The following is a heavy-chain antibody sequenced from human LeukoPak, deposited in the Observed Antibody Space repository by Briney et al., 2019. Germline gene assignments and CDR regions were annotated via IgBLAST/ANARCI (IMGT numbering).Heavy chain of an antibody. CDR3: ARAPGGYYDSSGHLGYWLDP. Sequence: GGSLRLSCTASGFTFSDYYMSWIRQAPGKGLEWVSNIRSSGSAMYYADSVKGRFTISRDNAQNSLYLQMNSLGGEDTAVYYCARAPGGYYDSSGHLGYWLDPWGQGTLVTVSS. CDR1: GFTFSDYY. J-gene: IGHJ5*02. CDR2: IRSSGSAM. D-gene: IGHD3-22*01. V-gene: IGHV3-11*04.